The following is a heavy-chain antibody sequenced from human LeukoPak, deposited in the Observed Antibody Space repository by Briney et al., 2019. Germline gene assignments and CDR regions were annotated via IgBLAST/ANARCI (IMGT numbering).Heavy chain of an antibody. CDR2: IYYSGST. CDR3: ATQGLFGVYYLDY. V-gene: IGHV4-39*01. D-gene: IGHD3-3*01. J-gene: IGHJ4*02. Sequence: SETLSLTCTVSGGSISSSSYYWGWIRQPPGKGLEWIGSIYYSGSTYYNPSLRSRVTISVDTSKNQFSLKLSSVTAADAAVYYCATQGLFGVYYLDYWGQGTLVTVSS. CDR1: GGSISSSSYY.